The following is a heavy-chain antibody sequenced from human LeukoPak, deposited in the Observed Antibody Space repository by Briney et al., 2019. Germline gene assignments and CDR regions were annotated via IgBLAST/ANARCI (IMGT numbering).Heavy chain of an antibody. J-gene: IGHJ5*02. V-gene: IGHV3-7*01. CDR1: GLTFRRYW. Sequence: PGGSLRLSCVAYGLTFRRYWMDWIRQAPGKGLEWVANIKEDGSEKYYVDSVKGRFTISTDNAKNSLYLQMNSLSGDDTAVYYCASGARQDFWTGSWGRGTLVIVSS. CDR3: ASGARQDFWTGS. D-gene: IGHD3/OR15-3a*01. CDR2: IKEDGSEK.